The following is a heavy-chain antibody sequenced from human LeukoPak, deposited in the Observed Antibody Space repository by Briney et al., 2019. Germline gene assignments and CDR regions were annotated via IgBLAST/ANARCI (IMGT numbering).Heavy chain of an antibody. Sequence: GRSLRLSCAASGFTFSSYAMSWVRQAPGKGLEWVSAISGSGGSTYYADSAKGRFTISRDNSKNTLYLQMNSLRAEDTAVYYCAKDDRYDFWSGYPDYWGQGTLVTVSS. CDR2: ISGSGGST. V-gene: IGHV3-23*01. CDR1: GFTFSSYA. CDR3: AKDDRYDFWSGYPDY. J-gene: IGHJ4*02. D-gene: IGHD3-3*01.